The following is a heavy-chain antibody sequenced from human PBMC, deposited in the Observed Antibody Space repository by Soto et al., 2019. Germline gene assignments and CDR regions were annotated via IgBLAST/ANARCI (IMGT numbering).Heavy chain of an antibody. V-gene: IGHV3-7*03. Sequence: EMQVVESGGDLVQPGGSLTLSCAASGFSFISYYMTWARHVPGRGLEWLAKISQDGSDRAYVDSVRGRFTISRDNAKKSVYLQIDRLRVEDTAVYCCGRLARGDAGGTFWGQGTLVTVSS. CDR1: GFSFISYY. CDR2: ISQDGSDR. D-gene: IGHD2-15*01. J-gene: IGHJ4*02. CDR3: GRLARGDAGGTF.